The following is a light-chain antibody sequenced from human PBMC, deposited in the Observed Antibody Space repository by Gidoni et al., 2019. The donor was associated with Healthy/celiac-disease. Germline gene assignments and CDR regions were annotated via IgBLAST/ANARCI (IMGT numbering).Light chain of an antibody. V-gene: IGLV1-40*01. CDR3: QSYDSSLSGSV. CDR1: SSNIGAGYD. Sequence: QSVLTQPPSVSGAPVQRVTISCTGSSSNIGAGYDVPWYQQLPGTAPKLLIYGNSNRPSGVPDRFSGSKSGTSASLAITGLQAEDEADYYCQSYDSSLSGSVFGGGTKLTVL. CDR2: GNS. J-gene: IGLJ2*01.